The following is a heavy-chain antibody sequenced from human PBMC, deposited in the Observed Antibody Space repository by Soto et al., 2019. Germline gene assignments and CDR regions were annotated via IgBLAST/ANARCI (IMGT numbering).Heavy chain of an antibody. D-gene: IGHD6-19*01. CDR2: IYYSGST. J-gene: IGHJ3*02. CDR1: GGSISSGGYN. CDR3: ASAVADDAFDI. V-gene: IGHV4-31*03. Sequence: QVQLQESGPGLVKPSQTLSLTCTVSGGSISSGGYNWNWIRQHPGKGLEWIGYIYYSGSTYYNPSLKSRVSISVDPSKNQFSLKLSSVTAADTAVYYCASAVADDAFDIWGQGTMVTVSS.